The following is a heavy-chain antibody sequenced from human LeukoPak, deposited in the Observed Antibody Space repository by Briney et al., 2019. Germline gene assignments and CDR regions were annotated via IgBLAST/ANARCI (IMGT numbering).Heavy chain of an antibody. J-gene: IGHJ5*02. CDR1: GFTFSSYW. CDR3: AKALDTSAWFVPFDP. V-gene: IGHV3-23*01. Sequence: GGSLRLSCAASGFTFSSYWMSWVRQAPGKGLDWVSAISGSGDRTYYADSVKGRFTISRDNSKRTVHLQMNSLRVEDTAVHYCAKALDTSAWFVPFDPWGQGTLVTVSS. D-gene: IGHD6-19*01. CDR2: ISGSGDRT.